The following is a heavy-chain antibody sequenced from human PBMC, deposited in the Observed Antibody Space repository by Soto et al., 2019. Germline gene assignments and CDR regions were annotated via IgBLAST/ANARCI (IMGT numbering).Heavy chain of an antibody. J-gene: IGHJ6*01. CDR2: IYPGDSDT. V-gene: IGHV5-51*01. CDR3: AVSMLYYGMDV. CDR1: GYTFTNYW. D-gene: IGHD3-10*02. Sequence: GESLKISCKGSGYTFTNYWIDWVRQMPGKGLEWMGIIYPGDSDTKYNTSFQGQVTISADKSITTIYLRWTSLKASDTAICCCAVSMLYYGMDVWGQGTTVTVSS.